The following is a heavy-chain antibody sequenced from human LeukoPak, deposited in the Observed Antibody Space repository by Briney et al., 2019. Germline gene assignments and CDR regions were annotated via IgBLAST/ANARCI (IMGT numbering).Heavy chain of an antibody. CDR2: IRYDGSNK. CDR1: GFTFSSYG. D-gene: IGHD1-1*01. V-gene: IGHV3-30*02. J-gene: IGHJ6*03. CDR3: AKVKGDWNDVYYYMDV. Sequence: GGSLRLSCAASGFTFSSYGMHWVRQAPGKGLEWVAFIRYDGSNKYYADSVKGRFTISRDNSKNTLYLQMNNLRAEDSAVYYCAKVKGDWNDVYYYMDVWGNGTTVIVSS.